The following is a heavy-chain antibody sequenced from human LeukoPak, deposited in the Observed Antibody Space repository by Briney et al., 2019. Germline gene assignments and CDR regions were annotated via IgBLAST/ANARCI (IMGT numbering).Heavy chain of an antibody. CDR3: AKEHDSSGYYPGASFDY. J-gene: IGHJ4*02. CDR1: GFTFSSYA. Sequence: GGSLRLPCAASGFTFSSYAMSWVRQAPEKGLEWVSAISGSGGSTYYADSVKGRFTISRDNSKNTLYPQMNSPRAEDTAVYYCAKEHDSSGYYPGASFDYWGQGTLVTVSS. CDR2: ISGSGGST. D-gene: IGHD3-22*01. V-gene: IGHV3-23*01.